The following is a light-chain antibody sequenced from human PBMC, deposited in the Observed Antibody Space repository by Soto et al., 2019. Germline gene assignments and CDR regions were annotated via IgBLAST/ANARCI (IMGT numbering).Light chain of an antibody. J-gene: IGKJ1*01. V-gene: IGKV3-20*01. CDR2: GAS. CDR3: QEYGSSPWT. Sequence: ENGLTQSPGTLSLSPGERAMLSCRASQSVDSNYLAWYQQRPGQAPRLLIYGASKRATAIPDRFIGSGSGTDFTLIISRLEPEDFAMYYCQEYGSSPWTLGQGTKVDIK. CDR1: QSVDSNY.